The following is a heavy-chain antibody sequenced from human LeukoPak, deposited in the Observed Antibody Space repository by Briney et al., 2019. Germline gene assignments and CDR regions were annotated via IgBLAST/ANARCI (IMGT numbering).Heavy chain of an antibody. CDR2: MNPNSGNT. J-gene: IGHJ4*02. D-gene: IGHD3-16*01. Sequence: GASVKVSCKASGYTLTSYDINWVRQATGQGLEWMGWMNPNSGNTGYAQKFQGRVTMTRNTSISTAYMELSSLRSEDTAVYYCARSTYDYVWGSSEYDYWGQGTLVTVSS. CDR1: GYTLTSYD. V-gene: IGHV1-8*01. CDR3: ARSTYDYVWGSSEYDY.